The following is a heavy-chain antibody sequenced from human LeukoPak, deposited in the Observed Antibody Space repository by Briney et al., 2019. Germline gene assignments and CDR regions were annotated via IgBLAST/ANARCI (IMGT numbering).Heavy chain of an antibody. CDR3: ARSSYSSGWSDY. CDR1: GYTFTGYY. Sequence: ASVKVSCKASGYTFTGYYMHWVRQAPGQGLEWMGWINPNSGGTNYAQRFQGSVTMTGDTSISTAYMELSRLRSDDTAVYYCARSSYSSGWSDYWGQGTLVTVSS. V-gene: IGHV1-2*02. CDR2: INPNSGGT. D-gene: IGHD6-19*01. J-gene: IGHJ4*02.